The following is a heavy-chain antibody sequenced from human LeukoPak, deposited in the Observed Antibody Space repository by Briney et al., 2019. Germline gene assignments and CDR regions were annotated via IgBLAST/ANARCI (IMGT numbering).Heavy chain of an antibody. CDR3: AREALDIVVVPAAEYYYYYYMDV. D-gene: IGHD2-2*01. J-gene: IGHJ6*03. V-gene: IGHV1-8*01. CDR1: GYTFTSYD. CDR2: MNPNSGNT. Sequence: ASVKVSCKASGYTFTSYDINWVRQATGQGLEWMGWMNPNSGNTGYAQKLQGRVTMTTDTSASTAYMELRSLRSDDTAVYYCAREALDIVVVPAAEYYYYYYMDVWGKGTTVTVSS.